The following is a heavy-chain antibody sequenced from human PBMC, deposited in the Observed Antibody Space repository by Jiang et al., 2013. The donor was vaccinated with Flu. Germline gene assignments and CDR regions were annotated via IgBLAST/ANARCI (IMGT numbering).Heavy chain of an antibody. CDR2: INHSGST. CDR1: GGSFSGYY. V-gene: IGHV4-34*01. J-gene: IGHJ3*02. D-gene: IGHD3-22*01. CDR3: ARDHLTMIVVARRNDAFDI. Sequence: LLKPSETLSLTCAVYGGSFSGYYWSWIRQPPGKGLEWIGEINHSGSTNYNPSLKSRVTISVDTSKNQFSLKLSSVTAADTAVYYCARDHLTMIVVARRNDAFDIWGQGTMVTVSS.